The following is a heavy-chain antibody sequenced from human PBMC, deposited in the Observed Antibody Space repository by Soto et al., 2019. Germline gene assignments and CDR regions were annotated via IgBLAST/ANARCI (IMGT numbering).Heavy chain of an antibody. J-gene: IGHJ4*02. CDR2: IYYSGST. Sequence: SETLSLTCTVSGVSISTYYWSWIRQPPGKGLEWIGYIYYSGSTYYNPSLKSRVTISVDTSKNQFSLKLSSVTAADTAVYYCARRVKYGSGRRPAYYFDYWGQGTLVTVSS. D-gene: IGHD3-10*01. V-gene: IGHV4-59*01. CDR1: GVSISTYY. CDR3: ARRVKYGSGRRPAYYFDY.